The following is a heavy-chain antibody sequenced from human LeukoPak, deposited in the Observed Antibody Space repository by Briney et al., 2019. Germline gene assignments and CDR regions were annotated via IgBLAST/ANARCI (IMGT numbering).Heavy chain of an antibody. Sequence: GGSLRLSCAASGFTFSSYGMHWVRQAPGKGLGWVAVISYDGSNKYYADSVKGRFTISRDNSKNTLYLQMNSLRAEDTAVYYCAKVIAVAGTVGFDYWGQGTLVTVSS. D-gene: IGHD6-19*01. CDR1: GFTFSSYG. CDR3: AKVIAVAGTVGFDY. V-gene: IGHV3-30*18. CDR2: ISYDGSNK. J-gene: IGHJ4*02.